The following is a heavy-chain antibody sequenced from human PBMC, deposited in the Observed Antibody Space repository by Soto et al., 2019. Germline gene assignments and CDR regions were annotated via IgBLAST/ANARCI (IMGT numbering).Heavy chain of an antibody. J-gene: IGHJ6*02. CDR2: INHSGST. D-gene: IGHD3-3*01. CDR1: GGSFSGYY. V-gene: IGHV4-34*01. CDR3: ARGYYDFWSGYWAYYYYGMDV. Sequence: PSETLSLTCAVYGGSFSGYYWSWIRQPPGKGLEWIGEINHSGSTNYNPSLKSRVTISVDTSKNQFSLKLSSVTAADTAVYYCARGYYDFWSGYWAYYYYGMDVWGPGTTVTVSS.